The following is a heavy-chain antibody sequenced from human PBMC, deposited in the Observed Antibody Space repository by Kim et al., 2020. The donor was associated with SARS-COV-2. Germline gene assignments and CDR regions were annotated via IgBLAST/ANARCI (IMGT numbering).Heavy chain of an antibody. V-gene: IGHV1-69*01. Sequence: KFQGRVTITADESTSTAYMELSSLRSEDTAVYYCAGGLITGDIYYYGMDVWGQGTTVTVSS. D-gene: IGHD7-27*01. J-gene: IGHJ6*02. CDR3: AGGLITGDIYYYGMDV.